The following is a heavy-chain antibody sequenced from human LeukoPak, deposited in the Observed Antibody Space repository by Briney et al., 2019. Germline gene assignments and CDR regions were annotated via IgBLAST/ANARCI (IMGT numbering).Heavy chain of an antibody. J-gene: IGHJ4*02. CDR3: ARDVHYDINRGFDY. Sequence: QAGGSLRLSCAASGFTFSSYAMSWVRQAPGKGLEWVSYISDTGSTIYYADSVEGRFTISRDNAKNSLYLQMNSLRAEDTAIYYCARDVHYDINRGFDYWGQGTLVTVSS. D-gene: IGHD3-9*01. CDR2: ISDTGSTI. CDR1: GFTFSSYA. V-gene: IGHV3-48*03.